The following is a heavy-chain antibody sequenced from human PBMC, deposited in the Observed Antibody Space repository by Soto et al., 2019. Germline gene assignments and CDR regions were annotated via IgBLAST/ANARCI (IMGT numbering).Heavy chain of an antibody. CDR2: VYYNGNT. D-gene: IGHD3-10*01. J-gene: IGHJ4*02. Sequence: QLQLQESGPGLVKPSETLSLTCTVSGGSTSSSLYQWVWIRKPPGKGLEWIGNVYYNGNTYYNASLESRLTISGDTSNNRSSLKVKSVTAADTAGYFCARLSWSYNDRYFDNWGQGTLVTVSS. CDR1: GGSTSSSLYQ. CDR3: ARLSWSYNDRYFDN. V-gene: IGHV4-39*01.